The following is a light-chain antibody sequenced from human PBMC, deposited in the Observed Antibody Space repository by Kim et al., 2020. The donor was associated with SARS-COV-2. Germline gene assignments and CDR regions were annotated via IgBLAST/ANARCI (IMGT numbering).Light chain of an antibody. V-gene: IGKV2-28*01. CDR1: QSHLYSNGDNY. CDR2: LVS. CDR3: MQTLQTPT. Sequence: GDPASISCRTSQSHLYSNGDNYLRWYLQKPGQSPQLLIYLVSNRASGVPDRFSGSGSGTDFTLKISRVEAEDVGVYFCMQTLQTPTFGQGTKLEIK. J-gene: IGKJ2*01.